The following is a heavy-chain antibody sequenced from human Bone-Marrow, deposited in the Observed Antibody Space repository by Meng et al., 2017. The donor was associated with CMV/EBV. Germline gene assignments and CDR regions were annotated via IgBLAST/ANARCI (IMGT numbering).Heavy chain of an antibody. V-gene: IGHV3-21*01. CDR2: ISSSSSYI. CDR1: GFTFTNAW. J-gene: IGHJ4*02. CDR3: ARVVPAAIGGWY. D-gene: IGHD2-2*01. Sequence: GESLKISCAASGFTFTNAWMTWVRQGPGKGLEWVSSISSSSSYIYYADSVKGRFTISRDNAKNSLYLQMNSLRAEDTAVYYCARVVPAAIGGWYWGQGTLVTVSS.